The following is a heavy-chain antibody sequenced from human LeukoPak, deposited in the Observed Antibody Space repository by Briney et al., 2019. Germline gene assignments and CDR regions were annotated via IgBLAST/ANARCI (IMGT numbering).Heavy chain of an antibody. CDR2: ISYDGSNK. CDR3: AKVRYCISTSCYTAFDS. CDR1: VFTFSLYG. J-gene: IGHJ4*02. Sequence: GGSLTLSCAASVFTFSLYGIQWPRHSPGEGLEWVAFISYDGSNKYYAESVKGLFTISRDNSKNTLYLQMNSLRAEDTAVYYCAKVRYCISTSCYTAFDSWGQGTLVTVSS. V-gene: IGHV3-30*18. D-gene: IGHD2-2*02.